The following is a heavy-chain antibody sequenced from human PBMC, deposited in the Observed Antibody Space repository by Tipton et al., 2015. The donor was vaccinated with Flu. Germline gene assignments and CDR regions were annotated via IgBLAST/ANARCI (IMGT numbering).Heavy chain of an antibody. Sequence: LRLSCAVSGDSISSDYYWGWIRQFPGKGLEWIGTVSRTGSTIYNPSLKSRVTISVDTSKKQLSLQLTSVTAADTAVYYCARDPSLGMPDYFDYWGQGTLVTASS. CDR2: VSRTGST. D-gene: IGHD2-2*01. CDR1: GDSISSDYY. CDR3: ARDPSLGMPDYFDY. V-gene: IGHV4-38-2*02. J-gene: IGHJ4*01.